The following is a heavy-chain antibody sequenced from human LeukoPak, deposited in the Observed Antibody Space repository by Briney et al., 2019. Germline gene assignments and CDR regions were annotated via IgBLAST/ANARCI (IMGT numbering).Heavy chain of an antibody. D-gene: IGHD2-21*02. V-gene: IGHV1-2*02. J-gene: IGHJ4*02. CDR2: INPNSGGT. Sequence: ASVKVSCKASGYTFTGYYMHWVRQAPGQGLEWMGWINPNSGGTNYAQKFQGRVTMTRDTSISTAYMELSRLRSDDTAVYYCARAAYCGGDCYPHDDYWGQGTLVTVSS. CDR3: ARAAYCGGDCYPHDDY. CDR1: GYTFTGYY.